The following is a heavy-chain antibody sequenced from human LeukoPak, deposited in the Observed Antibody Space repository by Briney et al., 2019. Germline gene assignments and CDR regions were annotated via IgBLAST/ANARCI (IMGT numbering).Heavy chain of an antibody. D-gene: IGHD1-20*01. Sequence: PGGSLRLSCAASGFTFSDYYMSWIRQAPGKGLEWVSYISSSGSTIYYADSVKGRFTISRDNAKNSLYLQMNSLRAEDTAVYYCARCVPLRYNWSFSRGGYYFDYWGQGTLVTVSP. CDR1: GFTFSDYY. J-gene: IGHJ4*02. V-gene: IGHV3-11*04. CDR2: ISSSGSTI. CDR3: ARCVPLRYNWSFSRGGYYFDY.